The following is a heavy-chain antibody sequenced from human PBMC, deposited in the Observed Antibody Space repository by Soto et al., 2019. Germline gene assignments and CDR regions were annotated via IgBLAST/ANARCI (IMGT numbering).Heavy chain of an antibody. J-gene: IGHJ3*02. CDR2: ISAYNGNT. Sequence: ASVKVSCKASGYTFTSYGISWVRQAPGQGLEWMGWISAYNGNTNYAQKLQGRVTMTTDTSTSTAYMELRSLRSDDTAVYYCARDIRLSTTVTSNDAFDIWGQGTMVTVAS. V-gene: IGHV1-18*01. CDR3: ARDIRLSTTVTSNDAFDI. CDR1: GYTFTSYG. D-gene: IGHD4-17*01.